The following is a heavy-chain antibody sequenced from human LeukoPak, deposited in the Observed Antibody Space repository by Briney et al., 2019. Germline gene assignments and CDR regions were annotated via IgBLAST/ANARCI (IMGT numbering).Heavy chain of an antibody. CDR1: GFTFSGFE. J-gene: IGHJ4*02. V-gene: IGHV3-48*03. CDR2: ISSSGSAK. CDR3: ASQDY. Sequence: PRGSLRLSCAATGFTFSGFEMNWVRQAPGRGLEWVSYISSSGSAKYYADSVKGRFTISRDNTKSSLYLQMNRLRGEDTAVYYCASQDYWDQGTLVTVSS.